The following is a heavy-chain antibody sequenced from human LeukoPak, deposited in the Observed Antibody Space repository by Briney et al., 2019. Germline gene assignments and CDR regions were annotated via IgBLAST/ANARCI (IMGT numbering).Heavy chain of an antibody. CDR2: IRHKVHSYTT. CDR3: AKVSGLAARSKRNTLNWFDP. D-gene: IGHD6-6*01. CDR1: GFIFSNHY. J-gene: IGHJ5*02. Sequence: TGGSLRLSCAASGFIFSNHYMDWVRQAPGKGLEWVGRIRHKVHSYTTEYAASVRGRFIISRDDSQNSLYLQMNSLKTDDTAVYYCAKVSGLAARSKRNTLNWFDPWGQGTLVTVSS. V-gene: IGHV3-72*01.